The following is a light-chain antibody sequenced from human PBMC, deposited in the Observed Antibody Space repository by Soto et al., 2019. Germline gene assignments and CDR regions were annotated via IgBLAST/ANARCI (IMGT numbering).Light chain of an antibody. CDR2: AAS. CDR1: QTISDS. CDR3: QQSYTTPRT. V-gene: IGKV1-39*01. J-gene: IGKJ1*01. Sequence: DIQMTQSPSSLSASVGDRVTITCRASQTISDSLNWYQQKPGRAPKVLIYAASSLQIGVPSRFSGSGSVTDFTLTISSLQPEDCATYYCQQSYTTPRTFGQGTKVEIK.